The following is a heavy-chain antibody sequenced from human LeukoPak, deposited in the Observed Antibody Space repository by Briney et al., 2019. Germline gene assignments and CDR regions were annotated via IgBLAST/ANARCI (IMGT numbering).Heavy chain of an antibody. V-gene: IGHV3-7*01. D-gene: IGHD6-13*01. J-gene: IGHJ4*02. CDR3: AGSSSWVPAVFDY. CDR2: IKQDGSEK. Sequence: GGALRLSCAASGVTFSSYFMSSVRDAPGKGLEWGANIKQDGSEKYYVDSVWSPVTISTDKTKNSLYLQMYRLRAQGTVLYYSAGSSSWVPAVFDYWGEGTLVTVSS. CDR1: GVTFSSYF.